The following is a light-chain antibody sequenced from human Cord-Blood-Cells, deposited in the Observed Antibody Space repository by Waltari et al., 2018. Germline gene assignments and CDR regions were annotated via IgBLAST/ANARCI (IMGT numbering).Light chain of an antibody. CDR1: QSIRRY. Sequence: DIQMTQSPSSLSASVGDRVTITCRASQSIRRYLNWYQQKPGKAPKLLIYAASSLQSGVPSRFSGSGSGTDFTLTISSLQPEDFATYYCQQSYSTPQTFGGGTKVEIK. V-gene: IGKV1-39*01. CDR2: AAS. CDR3: QQSYSTPQT. J-gene: IGKJ4*01.